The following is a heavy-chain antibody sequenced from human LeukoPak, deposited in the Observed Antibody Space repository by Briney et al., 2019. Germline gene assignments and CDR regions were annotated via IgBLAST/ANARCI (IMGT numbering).Heavy chain of an antibody. CDR2: IKQDGGEK. CDR1: GFTFSSYW. D-gene: IGHD2-15*01. J-gene: IGHJ4*02. V-gene: IGHV3-7*01. CDR3: APEPSYCSGGSCSFFGFDY. Sequence: GGSLRLSCAASGFTFSSYWMSWVRQAPGKGLEWVANIKQDGGEKYYVDSVKGRLNISRDNAKNSLYLQMNSLRGEDTAVYYCAPEPSYCSGGSCSFFGFDYWGQGTLVTVSS.